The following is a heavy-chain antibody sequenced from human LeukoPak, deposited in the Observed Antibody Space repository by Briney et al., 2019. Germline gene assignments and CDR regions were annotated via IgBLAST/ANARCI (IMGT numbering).Heavy chain of an antibody. Sequence: PSETLSLTCTVSGGSISSSSYYWGWIRQPPGKGLEWVGSIYYSGSAYYNPSLKSRVTIPVDTSENQFSLKLNSVTAADTAVYYCARGPRWLQDYFNFWGQGTLVTVSS. J-gene: IGHJ4*02. D-gene: IGHD5-24*01. CDR2: IYYSGSA. V-gene: IGHV4-39*07. CDR3: ARGPRWLQDYFNF. CDR1: GGSISSSSYY.